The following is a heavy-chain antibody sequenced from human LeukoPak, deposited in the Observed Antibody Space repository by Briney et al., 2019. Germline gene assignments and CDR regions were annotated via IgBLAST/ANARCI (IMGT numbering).Heavy chain of an antibody. V-gene: IGHV3-23*01. Sequence: GGSLRLSCAASGFTFSSYAMTWVRQAPGEGLEWVSSISINSGGTYYADSVKGRFTISRGNSKNTLYLQMNSLRAEDTAVYYCASQPTTRWGYWGQGTLVTVSS. CDR1: GFTFSSYA. D-gene: IGHD1-1*01. J-gene: IGHJ4*02. CDR3: ASQPTTRWGY. CDR2: ISINSGGT.